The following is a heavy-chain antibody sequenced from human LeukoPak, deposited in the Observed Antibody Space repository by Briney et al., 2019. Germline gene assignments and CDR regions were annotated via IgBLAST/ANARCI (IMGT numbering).Heavy chain of an antibody. V-gene: IGHV3-48*04. CDR1: GFTFSSYS. Sequence: GGSLRLSCAASGFTFSSYSMNWVRQAPGKGLEWVSYITTSSSTIYYADSVKGRFTISRDNAKNSLFLQMNSLRAEDTAVYYCARANGGDVGMDVWGQGTTVTVSS. CDR3: ARANGGDVGMDV. J-gene: IGHJ6*02. D-gene: IGHD2-21*02. CDR2: ITTSSSTI.